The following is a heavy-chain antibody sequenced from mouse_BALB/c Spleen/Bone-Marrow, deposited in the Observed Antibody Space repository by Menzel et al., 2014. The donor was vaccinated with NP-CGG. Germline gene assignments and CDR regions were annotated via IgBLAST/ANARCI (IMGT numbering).Heavy chain of an antibody. D-gene: IGHD1-1*01. CDR2: IDPANGNT. CDR1: GFNIKDYY. CDR3: YRGVYYGSRYFDY. Sequence: VQLQQSGAEFVRPGALVKLSCKASGFNIKDYYMHWVKQRPEQGLEWIGWIDPANGNTIYDPKFPGKAIITADTSSNSTYLQLSSLTSAAEDVDDCYRGVYYGSRYFDYWGQGTTLTVSS. V-gene: IGHV14-1*02. J-gene: IGHJ2*01.